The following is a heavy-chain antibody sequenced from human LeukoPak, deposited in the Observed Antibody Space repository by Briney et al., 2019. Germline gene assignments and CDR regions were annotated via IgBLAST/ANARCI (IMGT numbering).Heavy chain of an antibody. V-gene: IGHV4-59*01. Sequence: PSETLSLTCTVSGGSISTYYWNWIRQPPGRGLEWLGYIEYSGSTNYNPSLKSQLTMSVDSSKNHFSLRLRSVTAADTAVYYCARTSGYWPADFDFWGQGALVIVSS. J-gene: IGHJ4*02. CDR1: GGSISTYY. CDR2: IEYSGST. CDR3: ARTSGYWPADFDF. D-gene: IGHD5-12*01.